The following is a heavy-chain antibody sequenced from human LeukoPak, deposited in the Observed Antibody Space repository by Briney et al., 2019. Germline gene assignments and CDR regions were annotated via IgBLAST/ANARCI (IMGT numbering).Heavy chain of an antibody. CDR3: AKDGQWELLSRQGSYFDY. Sequence: GGSLRLSCAASGFTFSSYGMHWVRQAPGKGLEWVAVIWYDGSNKYYADSVKGRFTISRDNFKNTLYLQMNSLSAEDTAVYYCAKDGQWELLSRQGSYFDYWGQGTLVTVSS. V-gene: IGHV3-30*02. CDR2: IWYDGSNK. J-gene: IGHJ4*02. CDR1: GFTFSSYG. D-gene: IGHD1-26*01.